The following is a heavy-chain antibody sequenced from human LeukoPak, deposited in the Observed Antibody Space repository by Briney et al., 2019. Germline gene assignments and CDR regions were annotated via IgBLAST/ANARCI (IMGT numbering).Heavy chain of an antibody. CDR2: ISSSSGHI. Sequence: GGSLRLSCAASGFTFSIYSMNWVRQAPGKGMEWVSSISSSSGHIYYADSVKGRFTISRDNAKNSLYLQMNSLRAEDTAVYYCARLHYYDSSGYPASDYWGQGTLVTVSS. CDR1: GFTFSIYS. V-gene: IGHV3-21*01. D-gene: IGHD3-22*01. CDR3: ARLHYYDSSGYPASDY. J-gene: IGHJ4*02.